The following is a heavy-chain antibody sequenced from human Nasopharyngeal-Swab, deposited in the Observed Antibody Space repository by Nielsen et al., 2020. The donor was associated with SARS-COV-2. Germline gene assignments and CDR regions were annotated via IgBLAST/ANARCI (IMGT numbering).Heavy chain of an antibody. CDR3: ARHADIELIRQGFDP. Sequence: SETLSLTCTVSGGSIYNCYWSWIRQPPGKGLEWIAYIYYNRATLYNPALKSRVTISVDTSKNQLSLTLSSVTAADTAVYYCARHADIELIRQGFDPWGQGTPVTVSS. CDR1: GGSIYNCY. D-gene: IGHD2-15*01. J-gene: IGHJ5*02. CDR2: IYYNRAT. V-gene: IGHV4-59*08.